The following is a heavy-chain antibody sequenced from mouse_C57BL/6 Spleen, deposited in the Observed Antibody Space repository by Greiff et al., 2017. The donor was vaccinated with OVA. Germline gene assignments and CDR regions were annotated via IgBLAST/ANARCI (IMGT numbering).Heavy chain of an antibody. D-gene: IGHD1-1*01. Sequence: QVQLQQSGPELVKPGASVKISCKASGYAFSSSWMNWVKQRPGKGLEWIGRIYPGDGDTNYNGKFKGKATLTADKSSSTAYMQLSSLTSEDSAVYCCARGGTTESYVDYWGQGTTLTVSS. CDR3: ARGGTTESYVDY. CDR2: IYPGDGDT. CDR1: GYAFSSSW. V-gene: IGHV1-82*01. J-gene: IGHJ2*01.